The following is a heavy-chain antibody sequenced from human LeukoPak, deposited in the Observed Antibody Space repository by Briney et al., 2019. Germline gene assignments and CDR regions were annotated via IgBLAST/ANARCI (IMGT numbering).Heavy chain of an antibody. D-gene: IGHD1-26*01. CDR3: AKGGKWDVTPFDY. V-gene: IGHV3-23*01. CDR2: ITTGGETT. CDR1: GFSFNNNA. J-gene: IGHJ4*02. Sequence: GGSLRLSCTASGFSFNNNAMTWVRQVPAKGLEWVSSITTGGETTYYADSVKGRFTISRDNSENTLYLQMNSLRAEDTAVYYCAKGGKWDVTPFDYWGQGTLVTVSS.